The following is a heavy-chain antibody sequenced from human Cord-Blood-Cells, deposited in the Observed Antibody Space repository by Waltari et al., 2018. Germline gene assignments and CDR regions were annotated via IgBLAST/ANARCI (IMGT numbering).Heavy chain of an antibody. J-gene: IGHJ4*02. CDR1: GSTFTGYY. D-gene: IGHD1-26*01. CDR3: ARDTSGSFDY. Sequence: QVQLVQSGAAVKKPGPSVKVSCTASGSTFTGYYMPWVRQAPGQGLEWMGWINPNSGGTNYAQKFQGRVTMTRDTSISTAYMELSRLRSDDTAVYYCARDTSGSFDYWGQGTLVTVSS. V-gene: IGHV1-2*02. CDR2: INPNSGGT.